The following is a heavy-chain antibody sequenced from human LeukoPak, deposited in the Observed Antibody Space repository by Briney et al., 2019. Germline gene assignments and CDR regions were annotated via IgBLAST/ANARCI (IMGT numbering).Heavy chain of an antibody. Sequence: GGSLRLSCAASGFTFSGYPIHWVRQAPGKGLEWVAVISYDGSNKYYADSVKGRFTISRDNSKNTLYLQMNSLRAEDTAVYYCAKEGDDSSGYPEYYFDYWGQGTLVTVSS. CDR3: AKEGDDSSGYPEYYFDY. V-gene: IGHV3-30*04. CDR2: ISYDGSNK. D-gene: IGHD3-22*01. CDR1: GFTFSGYP. J-gene: IGHJ4*02.